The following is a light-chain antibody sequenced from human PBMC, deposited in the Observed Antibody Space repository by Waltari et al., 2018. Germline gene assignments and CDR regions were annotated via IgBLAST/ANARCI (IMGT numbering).Light chain of an antibody. CDR1: QSVGGY. J-gene: IGKJ2*01. V-gene: IGKV3-11*01. CDR2: GAS. CDR3: QQRAGWPLYS. Sequence: EIVLTQSPDTLSLSPGERATLSCRASQSVGGYLAWDQHKPGPAPRLLISGASNRSTGIPARFSGSGSGTDFTLTISSLEPEDFAVYYCQQRAGWPLYSFGQGTRLEI.